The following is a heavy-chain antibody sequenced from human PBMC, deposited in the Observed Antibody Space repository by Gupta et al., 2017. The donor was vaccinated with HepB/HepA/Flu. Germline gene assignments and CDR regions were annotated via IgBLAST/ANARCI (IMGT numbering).Heavy chain of an antibody. CDR3: ARERRDSAGFDY. Sequence: EVQLVESGGGLVKPGGSLRLSCAASGFTFNNYNMHWVRQAPGKGLEWVSSITSRSTSIYYADSVKGRFTISRDNANNSLSLQMNRLRAEDTAVYYCARERRDSAGFDYGGQGTLVTVSS. J-gene: IGHJ4*02. D-gene: IGHD2-15*01. CDR2: ITSRSTSI. V-gene: IGHV3-21*01. CDR1: GFTFNNYN.